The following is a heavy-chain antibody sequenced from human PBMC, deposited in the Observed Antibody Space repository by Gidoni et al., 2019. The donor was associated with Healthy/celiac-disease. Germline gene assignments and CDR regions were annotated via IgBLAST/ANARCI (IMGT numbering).Heavy chain of an antibody. D-gene: IGHD5-18*01. V-gene: IGHV4-59*01. J-gene: IGHJ5*02. CDR2: IYYSGST. CDR3: AGGGGYSYGYWYNWFDP. CDR1: GGSISSYY. Sequence: QVQLQESGPGLVKPSETLSLTCTVSGGSISSYYWSWIRQPPGKGLEWIGYIYYSGSTTYNPSLKSRVTIAVDTSKNQFSLKLSSVTAADTAVYYCAGGGGYSYGYWYNWFDPWGQGTLVTVSS.